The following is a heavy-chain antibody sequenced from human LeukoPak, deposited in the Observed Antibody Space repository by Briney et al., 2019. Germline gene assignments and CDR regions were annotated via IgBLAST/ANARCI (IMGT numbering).Heavy chain of an antibody. CDR2: IYYGGST. V-gene: IGHV4-59*08. CDR1: GGSISSYY. J-gene: IGHJ4*02. Sequence: SETLSLTCTVSGGSISSYYWSWIRQPPGKGLEWIGYIYYGGSTNYNPSLKSPVTISVDTSKNQFSLKLSSVTAADTAVYYCARLNYGDYEIDYWGQGTLVTVSS. D-gene: IGHD4-17*01. CDR3: ARLNYGDYEIDY.